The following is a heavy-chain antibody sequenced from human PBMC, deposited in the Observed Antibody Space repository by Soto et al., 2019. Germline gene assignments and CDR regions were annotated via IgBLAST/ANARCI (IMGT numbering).Heavy chain of an antibody. CDR1: GYTFTSYA. CDR3: ARDTAPSDV. V-gene: IGHV1-3*01. Sequence: QVQLVQSGAEVKKPGASVKVSCKASGYTFTSYAMHWVRQAPGQRLEWMGWINAGNGNTKYSQKLQGRVTITRDTTASTAYTELSSLRSEDTAVYYFARDTAPSDVWGQGTTVTVSS. J-gene: IGHJ6*02. D-gene: IGHD4-17*01. CDR2: INAGNGNT.